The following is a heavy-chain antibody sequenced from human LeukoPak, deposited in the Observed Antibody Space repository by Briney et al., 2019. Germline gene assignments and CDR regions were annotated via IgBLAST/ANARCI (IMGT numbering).Heavy chain of an antibody. CDR2: ISGSGGST. J-gene: IGHJ5*02. Sequence: SGGSLRLSCAASGFTFSSYAMSWVRQAPGKGLEWVSGISGSGGSTYYAGSVKGRFTISRDNSKNTLYLQMSSLRAEDTAVYYCAKSPIIAVAGTWFDPWGQRTLVTVSS. CDR3: AKSPIIAVAGTWFDP. D-gene: IGHD6-19*01. V-gene: IGHV3-23*01. CDR1: GFTFSSYA.